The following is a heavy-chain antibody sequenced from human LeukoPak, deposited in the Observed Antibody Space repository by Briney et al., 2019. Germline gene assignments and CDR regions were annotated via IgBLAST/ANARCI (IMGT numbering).Heavy chain of an antibody. V-gene: IGHV5-51*01. CDR1: GYSFTSYW. Sequence: GGSLKISCKGSGYSFTSYWIGWVRQMPGKGLEWMGIIYPGDSDTRYSPSFQGQVTISADKSISTAYLQWSSLKASDTAMYYCACTRGAWLDSSSRTPDYSSSSTRAFDIWGQGTMVTVSS. CDR3: ACTRGAWLDSSSRTPDYSSSSTRAFDI. J-gene: IGHJ3*02. D-gene: IGHD6-6*01. CDR2: IYPGDSDT.